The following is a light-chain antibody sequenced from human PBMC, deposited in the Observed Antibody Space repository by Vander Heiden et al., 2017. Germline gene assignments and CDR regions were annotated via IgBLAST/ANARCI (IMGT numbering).Light chain of an antibody. CDR2: AAS. CDR3: QQSYSRVT. CDR1: QSISSY. Sequence: DIQMTQSPSSLSASVGDRVTITCRASQSISSYLNWYQQKPGKAPKLLIYAASSLQSGVPSRFSGSGSGTDFTLTISSLQPEDFATYYCQQSYSRVTVGPGTKVDIK. J-gene: IGKJ3*01. V-gene: IGKV1-39*01.